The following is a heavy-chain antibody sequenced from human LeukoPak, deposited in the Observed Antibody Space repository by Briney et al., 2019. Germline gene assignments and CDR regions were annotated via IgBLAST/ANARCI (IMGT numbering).Heavy chain of an antibody. CDR1: GFTFDDYA. J-gene: IGHJ4*02. D-gene: IGHD3-10*01. CDR3: AKSKGGSGSYPVTR. CDR2: ISWNSGSI. V-gene: IGHV3-9*01. Sequence: PGRSLRLSCAASGFTFDDYAMHWVRQAPGKGLEWVSGISWNSGSIGYADSVKGRFTISRDNAKNSLYLQMNSLRAEDTALYYCAKSKGGSGSYPVTRWGQGTLVTVSS.